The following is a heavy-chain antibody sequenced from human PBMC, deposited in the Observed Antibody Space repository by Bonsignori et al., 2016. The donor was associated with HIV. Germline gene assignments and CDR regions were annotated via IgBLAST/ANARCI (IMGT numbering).Heavy chain of an antibody. V-gene: IGHV5-51*01. CDR3: ASLPRDGERAEYFQH. CDR1: GYSFTSYW. Sequence: GESLKISCKGSGYSFTSYWIGWVRQMPGKGLEWMGIIYPGDSDTRYSPSFQGQVTISADKSISTAYLQWSSLKASDTAMYYCASLPRDGERAEYFQHWGQGTLVTVSS. D-gene: IGHD4-17*01. J-gene: IGHJ1*01. CDR2: IYPGDSDT.